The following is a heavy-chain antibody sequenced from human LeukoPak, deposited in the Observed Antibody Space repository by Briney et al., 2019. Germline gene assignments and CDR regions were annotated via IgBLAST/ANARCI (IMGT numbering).Heavy chain of an antibody. CDR1: GGSISSYY. J-gene: IGHJ5*02. Sequence: SETLSLTCTVSGGSISSYYWSWIRQPPGKGLEWIGYIYYSGSTNYNPSLKSRVTISVDTSKNQFSLKLSSVTAADTAVYYCASTRPNYDILTGYYLDWFDPWGQGTLVTVSS. V-gene: IGHV4-59*01. D-gene: IGHD3-9*01. CDR2: IYYSGST. CDR3: ASTRPNYDILTGYYLDWFDP.